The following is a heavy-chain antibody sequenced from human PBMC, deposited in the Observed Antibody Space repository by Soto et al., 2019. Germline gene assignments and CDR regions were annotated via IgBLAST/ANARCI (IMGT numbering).Heavy chain of an antibody. D-gene: IGHD3-10*01. CDR2: INPNSGNI. V-gene: IGHV1-8*01. J-gene: IGHJ4*02. CDR3: ARGRASGSYYLLDY. Sequence: ASVKVSCKASGDTFTTYDINWVRQATGHGLEWMGWINPNSGNIGYAQGFQGRVTMTRDTAIRTAYMEVSSLRSADTAVYYCARGRASGSYYLLDYWGQGTLVTVSS. CDR1: GDTFTTYD.